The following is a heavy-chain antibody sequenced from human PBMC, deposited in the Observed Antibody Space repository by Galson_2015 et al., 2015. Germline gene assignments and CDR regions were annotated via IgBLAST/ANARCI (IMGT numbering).Heavy chain of an antibody. V-gene: IGHV3-30*03. CDR1: GFTFSSYG. CDR2: ISYDGSNK. J-gene: IGHJ4*02. CDR3: ARAEGDYDFWSGYQGDY. D-gene: IGHD3-3*01. Sequence: SLRLSCAASGFTFSSYGMHWVRQAPGKGLEWVAVISYDGSNKYYADSVKGRFTISRDNSKNTLYLQMNSLRAEDTAVYYCARAEGDYDFWSGYQGDYWGQGTLVTVSS.